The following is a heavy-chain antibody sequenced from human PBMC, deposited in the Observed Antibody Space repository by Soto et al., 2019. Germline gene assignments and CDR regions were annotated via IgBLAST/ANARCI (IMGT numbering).Heavy chain of an antibody. CDR3: ASFKTYYYDSSGYSFDY. CDR1: GGTFSSYA. Sequence: VQLVQSGAEVKKPGSSVKVSCKASGGTFSSYAISWVRQAPGQGLEWMGGIIPIFGTANYAQKFQGRVTITADESTCTAYLELSSLRSEDTAVYYCASFKTYYYDSSGYSFDYWGQGTLVTVSS. J-gene: IGHJ4*02. D-gene: IGHD3-22*01. V-gene: IGHV1-69*01. CDR2: IIPIFGTA.